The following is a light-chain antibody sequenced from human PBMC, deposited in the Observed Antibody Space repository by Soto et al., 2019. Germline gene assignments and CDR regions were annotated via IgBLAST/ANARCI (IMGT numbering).Light chain of an antibody. J-gene: IGKJ4*01. V-gene: IGKV3-15*01. Sequence: DIVVTQSPATLSVAHRERVTLSCMASQGVSRKLAWYQHKPGQAPRLLISGASTGATGIPARFSGSGSGTEFTLTISSLQSEDCAIYYCQQDHTWPITFGGGTKVDI. CDR3: QQDHTWPIT. CDR2: GAS. CDR1: QGVSRK.